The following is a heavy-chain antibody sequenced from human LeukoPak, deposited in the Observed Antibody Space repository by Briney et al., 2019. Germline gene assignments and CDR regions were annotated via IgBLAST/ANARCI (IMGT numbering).Heavy chain of an antibody. CDR2: IYYSGSA. Sequence: PSETLSLTCTVSGGSISSYYWSWIRQPPGKGLEWIGYIYYSGSANYNPSLKSRVTISVDTSRNQFSLKLSSVTAADTAVYYCARHASYYYDSSGYPRMDVWGKGTTVTVSS. V-gene: IGHV4-59*08. CDR3: ARHASYYYDSSGYPRMDV. D-gene: IGHD3-22*01. J-gene: IGHJ6*04. CDR1: GGSISSYY.